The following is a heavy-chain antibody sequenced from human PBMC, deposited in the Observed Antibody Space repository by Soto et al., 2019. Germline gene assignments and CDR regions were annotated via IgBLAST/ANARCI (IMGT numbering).Heavy chain of an antibody. J-gene: IGHJ4*02. V-gene: IGHV3-23*01. Sequence: EVQLLESGGGLVQHGGSLRLSCAASGFTLSIYAMSWVRQAPGKGLEWVSTISGSGGRIYYADSLKGRFTISRGNSKNTLYMQMSSLRAEDTVVYYCGKTDWVEGQIGDSWGQGTLVTVSS. CDR1: GFTLSIYA. CDR3: GKTDWVEGQIGDS. CDR2: ISGSGGRI. D-gene: IGHD2-15*01.